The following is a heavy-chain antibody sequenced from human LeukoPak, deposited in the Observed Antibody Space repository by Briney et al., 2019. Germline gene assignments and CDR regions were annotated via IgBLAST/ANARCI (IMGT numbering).Heavy chain of an antibody. V-gene: IGHV1-69*05. CDR1: GGTFSSYA. Sequence: ASVKVSCKASGGTFSSYAISWVRQAPGQGLEWMGGIIPIFGTANYAQKFQGRVTITTDESTSTAYMELRSLRSDDTAVYYCARDTGTLIVVVPAWRYYYGMDVWGQGTTVTVSS. CDR3: ARDTGTLIVVVPAWRYYYGMDV. CDR2: IIPIFGTA. D-gene: IGHD2-2*01. J-gene: IGHJ6*02.